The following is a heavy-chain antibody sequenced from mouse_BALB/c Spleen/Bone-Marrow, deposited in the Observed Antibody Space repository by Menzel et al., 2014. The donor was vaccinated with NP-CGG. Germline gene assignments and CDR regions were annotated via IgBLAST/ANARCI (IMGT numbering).Heavy chain of an antibody. CDR3: ARGGGYDYGHYYAMVY. Sequence: EVMLVESGGGLLTPGGSLKLSCAASGFTFSSYAMSWVRQTPAKRLDWVASISSGGSTYYLDSVKGRFTISRDNARNILYLHMSSLRSEDTAMYYCARGGGYDYGHYYAMVYWGQDPQAASPQ. CDR1: GFTFSSYA. D-gene: IGHD2-4*01. V-gene: IGHV5-6-5*01. CDR2: ISSGGST. J-gene: IGHJ4*01.